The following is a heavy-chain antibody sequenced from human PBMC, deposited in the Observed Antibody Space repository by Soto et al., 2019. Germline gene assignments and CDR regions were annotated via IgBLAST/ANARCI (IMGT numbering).Heavy chain of an antibody. D-gene: IGHD3-22*01. CDR2: INSDGSST. CDR3: AAQRYGYYYGNAFDI. Sequence: GGSLRLSCAASGFTFSSYWMHWVRQAPGKGLVWVSRINSDGSSTSYADSVKGRFTISRDNAKNTLYLQMNSLRAEDTAVYYCAAQRYGYYYGNAFDIWGQGTMVTVSS. V-gene: IGHV3-74*01. J-gene: IGHJ3*02. CDR1: GFTFSSYW.